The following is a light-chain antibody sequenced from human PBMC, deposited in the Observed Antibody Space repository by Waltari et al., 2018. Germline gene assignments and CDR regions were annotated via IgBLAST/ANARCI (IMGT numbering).Light chain of an antibody. CDR1: QSVNNF. Sequence: EIVMTQSPATLSVSPGDRATLSCRASQSVNNFLAWYQKKPGQAPRLLIYGASTRATGIPARFSGSGSGTVFTLTISSLHSEDFAVYYCQHYNNWPPMYTFGQGTKLEIK. CDR3: QHYNNWPPMYT. CDR2: GAS. J-gene: IGKJ2*01. V-gene: IGKV3-15*01.